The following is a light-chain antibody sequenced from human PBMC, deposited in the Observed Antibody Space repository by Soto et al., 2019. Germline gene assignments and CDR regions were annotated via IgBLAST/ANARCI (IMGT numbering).Light chain of an antibody. V-gene: IGKV2-28*01. CDR1: ERLLHSNGNNY. J-gene: IGKJ1*01. Sequence: DIVMTQSPLSLPVTPVEPASISCSSSERLLHSNGNNYLDWYLQKPGQSPQLLISLGSNRASGVPDRFSGSGSGTDFTLKISRVEAEDVGVYYCMQALQSWTFGQGTKVDIK. CDR2: LGS. CDR3: MQALQSWT.